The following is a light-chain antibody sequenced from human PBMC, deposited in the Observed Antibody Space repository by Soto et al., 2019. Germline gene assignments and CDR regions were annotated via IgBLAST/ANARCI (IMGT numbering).Light chain of an antibody. J-gene: IGKJ4*01. V-gene: IGKV3-20*01. Sequence: EIVLTQSPGTLSLSPGERATLSCRASQSVSSSYLAWYQQKPGQAPRLLIYGASSRATGIPDRFSGSGSGTDFTLTISRLQPEEFAVYYGQQYGSSPLTFGGGTKVELK. CDR3: QQYGSSPLT. CDR1: QSVSSSY. CDR2: GAS.